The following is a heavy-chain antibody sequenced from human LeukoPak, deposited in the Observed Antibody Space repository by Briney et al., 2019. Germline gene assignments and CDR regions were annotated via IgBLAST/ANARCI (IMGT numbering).Heavy chain of an antibody. CDR2: IYYSGST. Sequence: KPSETLSLTCTVSGGSISSSSYYWGWIRQPPGKGLEWIGSIYYSGSTYYNPSLKSRVTISVDTSKNQFSLKLSSVTAADTAVYYCARHGGGYCSGGSCYGGFEYYWGQGTLVTVSS. CDR3: ARHGGGYCSGGSCYGGFEYY. V-gene: IGHV4-39*01. CDR1: GGSISSSSYY. J-gene: IGHJ4*02. D-gene: IGHD2-15*01.